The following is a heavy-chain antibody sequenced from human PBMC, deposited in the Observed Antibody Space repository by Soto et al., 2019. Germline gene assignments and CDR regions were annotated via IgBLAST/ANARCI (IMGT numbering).Heavy chain of an antibody. Sequence: PSETLSLTCAVYGGSFSGYYWSWIRQPPGKGLEWIGEINHSGSTNYNPSLKSRVTISVDTSKNQFSLKLSSVTAADTAVYYCARHLEYCSGGSCYPQVFYFDYWGQGTLVTVSS. J-gene: IGHJ4*02. CDR1: GGSFSGYY. CDR2: INHSGST. D-gene: IGHD2-15*01. V-gene: IGHV4-34*01. CDR3: ARHLEYCSGGSCYPQVFYFDY.